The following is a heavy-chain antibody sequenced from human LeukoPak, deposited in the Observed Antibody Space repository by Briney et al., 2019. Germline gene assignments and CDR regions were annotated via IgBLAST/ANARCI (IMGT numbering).Heavy chain of an antibody. CDR1: GGSFSGYY. CDR2: IYYSGST. V-gene: IGHV4-31*11. CDR3: ARDSGDGLDY. D-gene: IGHD5-24*01. J-gene: IGHJ4*02. Sequence: SETLSLTCAVYGGSFSGYYWSWIRQHPGKGLEWIGYIYYSGSTYYNPSLKSRVTISVDTSKNQFSLKLSSVTAADTAVYYCARDSGDGLDYWGQGTLVTVSS.